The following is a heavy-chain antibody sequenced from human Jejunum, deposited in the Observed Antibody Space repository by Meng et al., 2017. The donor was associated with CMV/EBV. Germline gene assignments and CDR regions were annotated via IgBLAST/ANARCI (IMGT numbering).Heavy chain of an antibody. J-gene: IGHJ4*02. CDR3: AHRLEYSSSWYVSYFNY. Sequence: SLSTSGVGVGWIRQPPGKALEWLAVIYWDDDKRYSPSVKSRLTITKDTSKNQVVLTMTNMDPVDTGTYYRAHRLEYSSSWYVSYFNYWGQGTLVTVSS. D-gene: IGHD6-13*01. CDR2: IYWDDDK. V-gene: IGHV2-5*02. CDR1: SLSTSGVG.